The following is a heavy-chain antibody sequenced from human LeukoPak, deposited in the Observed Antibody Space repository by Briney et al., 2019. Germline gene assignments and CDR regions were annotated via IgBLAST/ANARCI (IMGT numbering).Heavy chain of an antibody. Sequence: SETLSLTCAVYGGSFSGYYWSWIRQPPGKGLEWIGETNHSGSTNYNPSLKSRVTISVDTSKNQFSLKLSSVTAADTAVYYCARARRRFDPWGQGTLVTVSS. CDR1: GGSFSGYY. J-gene: IGHJ5*02. V-gene: IGHV4-34*01. CDR2: TNHSGST. CDR3: ARARRRFDP.